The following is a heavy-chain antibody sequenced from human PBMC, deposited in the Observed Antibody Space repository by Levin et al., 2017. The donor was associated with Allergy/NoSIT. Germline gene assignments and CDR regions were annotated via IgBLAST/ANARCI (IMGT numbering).Heavy chain of an antibody. CDR3: AKRRAPTGYSSSPLGAFDV. J-gene: IGHJ3*01. CDR1: GFYFRSFG. V-gene: IGHV3-30*18. D-gene: IGHD6-13*01. CDR2: ISTDGNDQ. Sequence: SCEATGFYFRSFGMHWVRQAPGKGLDWVAVISTDGNDQYYADSVKGRFSISRDNSKKTVYLQINSLRPEDTAMYYCAKRRAPTGYSSSPLGAFDVWGRGTMLIVSS.